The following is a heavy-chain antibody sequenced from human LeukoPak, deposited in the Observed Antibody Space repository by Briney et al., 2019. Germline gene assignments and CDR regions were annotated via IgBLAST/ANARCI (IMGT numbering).Heavy chain of an antibody. D-gene: IGHD2-8*01. CDR2: ISYDGSNK. CDR3: AREMAV. CDR1: GFTFSSYG. Sequence: GRSLRLSCAASGFTFSSYGTHWVRQAPGKGLEWVAVISYDGSNKYYADSVKGRFTISRDNSKNTLYLQMNSLRAEDTAVYYCAREMAVWGQGALVTVSS. V-gene: IGHV3-30*03. J-gene: IGHJ4*02.